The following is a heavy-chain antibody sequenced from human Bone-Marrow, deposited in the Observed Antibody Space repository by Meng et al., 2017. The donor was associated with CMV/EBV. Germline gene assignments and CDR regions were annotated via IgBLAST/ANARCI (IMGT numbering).Heavy chain of an antibody. J-gene: IGHJ6*03. D-gene: IGHD2-15*01. CDR2: IVTTGETV. CDR3: ARGDCSGYGCYMDV. Sequence: GESLKTSCAGSGFTFSGYEMNWVRQAPGKGLESVSHIVTTGETVHYGDSVKGRFTISRDNAKNSVYLQMNSRRAEDTALYYCARGDCSGYGCYMDVWGQGTSVTVSS. V-gene: IGHV3-48*03. CDR1: GFTFSGYE.